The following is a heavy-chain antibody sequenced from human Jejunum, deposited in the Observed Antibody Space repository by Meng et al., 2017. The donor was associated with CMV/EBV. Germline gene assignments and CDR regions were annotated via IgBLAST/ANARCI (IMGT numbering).Heavy chain of an antibody. CDR2: IDPSEST. V-gene: IGHV4-4*02. CDR1: GASISRTNW. J-gene: IGHJ4*02. Sequence: QGHRQGSGPGLVKPSGTLSLTCAVSGASISRTNWWSWVRQPPGKGLEWIGKIDPSESTHYNPSLKGRATISADRSKNQFSLRLTSVTAADTAIYYCARAYCTDVSCHDFFDSWGQGTPVTVSS. CDR3: ARAYCTDVSCHDFFDS. D-gene: IGHD2-8*01.